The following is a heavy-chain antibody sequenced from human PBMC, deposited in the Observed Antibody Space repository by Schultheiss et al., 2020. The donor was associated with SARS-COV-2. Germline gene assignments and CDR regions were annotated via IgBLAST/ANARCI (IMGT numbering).Heavy chain of an antibody. J-gene: IGHJ4*02. CDR1: GFTVSSNY. Sequence: GESLKISCAASGFTVSSNYMSWVRQAPGKGLEWVSVIYSGGSTYYADSVKGRFTISRDNSKNTLYLQMNSLRAEDTAVYYCARDPSGSYALSWGQGTLVTVSS. CDR3: ARDPSGSYALS. CDR2: IYSGGST. D-gene: IGHD1-26*01. V-gene: IGHV3-53*01.